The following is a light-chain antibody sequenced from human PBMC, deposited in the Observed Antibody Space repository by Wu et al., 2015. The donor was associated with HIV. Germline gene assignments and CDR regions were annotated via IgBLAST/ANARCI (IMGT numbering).Light chain of an antibody. J-gene: IGKJ2*01. CDR2: GAS. CDR3: QQYGSSPYT. Sequence: EIVLTQSPGTLYLSPGERATLSCRASQSVSSSYVAWYQQKPGQAPRLFIYGASSRAAGIPDRFRGSGSGTDFTLTISRLEPEDSAVYYCQQYGSSPYTFGQGTKLEIK. V-gene: IGKV3-20*01. CDR1: QSVSSSY.